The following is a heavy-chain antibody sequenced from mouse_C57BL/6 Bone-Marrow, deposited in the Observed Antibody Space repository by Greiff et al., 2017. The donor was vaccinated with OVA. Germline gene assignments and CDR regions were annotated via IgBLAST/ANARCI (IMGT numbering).Heavy chain of an antibody. CDR2: IDPANGNT. J-gene: IGHJ4*01. Sequence: VQLQQSVAELVRPGASVKLSCTASGFNIKNTYMHWVKQRPEQGLEWIGRIDPANGNTKYAPKFQGKATITADTSSNTPYLQRSSLTSEDTASYCCAGTPAYDGDYGGAMDYWGQGTAVTVSS. CDR1: GFNIKNTY. V-gene: IGHV14-3*01. CDR3: AGTPAYDGDYGGAMDY. D-gene: IGHD2-3*01.